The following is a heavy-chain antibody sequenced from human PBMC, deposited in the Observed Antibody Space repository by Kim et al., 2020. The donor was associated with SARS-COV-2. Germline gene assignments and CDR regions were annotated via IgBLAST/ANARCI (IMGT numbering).Heavy chain of an antibody. J-gene: IGHJ5*02. CDR3: ARDPEENWFDP. CDR2: T. V-gene: IGHV1-2*02. Sequence: TIYAQKFQGRVTVTRDTSISTAYVAVSRLRSDDTAVYYCARDPEENWFDPWGQGTLVTVSS.